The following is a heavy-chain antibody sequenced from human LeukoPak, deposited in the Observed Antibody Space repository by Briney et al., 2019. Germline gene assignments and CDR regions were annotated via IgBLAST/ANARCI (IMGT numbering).Heavy chain of an antibody. CDR2: IRYGGTNE. Sequence: GGSLRLSCAASGFTFSSFGMHWVHQAPGKGLEWVAFIRYGGTNEYYADSVKGRFTISRDNSKNTLSLLMNGLRVEDTAVYYCARDQHYDVLTAFGLDVWGQGTTVTVSS. D-gene: IGHD3-9*01. CDR3: ARDQHYDVLTAFGLDV. J-gene: IGHJ6*02. CDR1: GFTFSSFG. V-gene: IGHV3-30*02.